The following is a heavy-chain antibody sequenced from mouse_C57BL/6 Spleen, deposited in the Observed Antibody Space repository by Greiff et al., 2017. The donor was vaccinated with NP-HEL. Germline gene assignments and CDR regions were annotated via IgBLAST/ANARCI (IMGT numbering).Heavy chain of an antibody. CDR2: ISYDGSN. D-gene: IGHD1-1*01. Sequence: DVKLQESGPGLVKPSQSLSLTCSVTGYSITSGYYWNWIRQFPGNKLEWMGYISYDGSNNYNPSLKNRISITRDTSKNQFFLKLNSVTTEDTATYYCAVYYGSSFDYWGQGTTLTVSS. CDR1: GYSITSGYY. J-gene: IGHJ2*01. CDR3: AVYYGSSFDY. V-gene: IGHV3-6*01.